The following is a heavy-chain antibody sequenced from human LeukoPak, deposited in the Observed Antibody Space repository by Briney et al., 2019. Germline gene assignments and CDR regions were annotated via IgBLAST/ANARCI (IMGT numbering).Heavy chain of an antibody. Sequence: GGSLRLSCAASGFTFSDYYMTWVRQAAGKGLEWGSVIYSGGSTYYADSVKGRFTISRDNAKNSLYLQMNSLRAEDTAVYYCARDNLALGAPDYWGQGTLVTVSS. CDR2: IYSGGST. J-gene: IGHJ4*02. CDR1: GFTFSDYY. V-gene: IGHV3-69-1*02. D-gene: IGHD1-26*01. CDR3: ARDNLALGAPDY.